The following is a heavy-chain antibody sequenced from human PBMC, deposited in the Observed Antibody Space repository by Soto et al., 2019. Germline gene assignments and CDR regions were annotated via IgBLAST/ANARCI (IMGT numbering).Heavy chain of an antibody. J-gene: IGHJ6*02. Sequence: VQLLESGGGLVQPGGSLRLSCAASGFSFGSYSMTWVRQAPGKGLEWVSVIGGDAVTTYYADSVKGRFTVSRDNSKNTVHLQMNSLRAEDTAVYCCAKALYSSTYSRGMDVWGQGTTVTVSS. CDR2: IGGDAVTT. CDR3: AKALYSSTYSRGMDV. CDR1: GFSFGSYS. V-gene: IGHV3-23*01. D-gene: IGHD6-19*01.